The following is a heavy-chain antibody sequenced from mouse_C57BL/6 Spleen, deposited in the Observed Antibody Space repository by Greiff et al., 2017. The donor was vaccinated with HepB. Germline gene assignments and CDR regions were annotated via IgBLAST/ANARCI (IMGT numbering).Heavy chain of an antibody. CDR1: GYTFTSYW. D-gene: IGHD2-4*01. CDR2: IYPGSGST. Sequence: QVHVKQPGAELVKPGASVKMSCKASGYTFTSYWITWVKQRPGQGLEWIGDIYPGSGSTNYNEKFKSKATLTVDTSSSTAYMQLSSLTSEDSAVYYCARRKGFYDYGDVWGTGTTVTVSS. CDR3: ARRKGFYDYGDV. J-gene: IGHJ1*03. V-gene: IGHV1-55*01.